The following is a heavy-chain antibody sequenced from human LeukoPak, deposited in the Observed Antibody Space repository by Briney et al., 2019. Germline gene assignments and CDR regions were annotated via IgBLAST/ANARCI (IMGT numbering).Heavy chain of an antibody. J-gene: IGHJ4*02. Sequence: PGGSLRLSCAASGFTFSNNAMSWVRQAPGKGLEWLSTITGSGGTTYSADSVKGRFTISRDNSKNTLYLQMNSLRAEDTAVYYCAKTGQADYWGQGTLVTVSS. V-gene: IGHV3-23*01. CDR1: GFTFSNNA. D-gene: IGHD2-8*02. CDR3: AKTGQADY. CDR2: ITGSGGTT.